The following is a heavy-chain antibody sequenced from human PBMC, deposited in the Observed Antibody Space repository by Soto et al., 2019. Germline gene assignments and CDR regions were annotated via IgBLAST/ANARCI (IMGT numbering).Heavy chain of an antibody. V-gene: IGHV1-3*01. D-gene: IGHD3-10*01. CDR1: GYTFTSYA. CDR3: ARVRYNWNYDYYGSGSYRGYYYYMDV. J-gene: IGHJ6*03. CDR2: INAGNGNT. Sequence: ASVKVSCKASGYTFTSYAMHWVRQAPGQRLEWMGWINAGNGNTKYSQKFQGRVTITRDTSASTAYMELSSLRSEDTAVYYCARVRYNWNYDYYGSGSYRGYYYYMDVWGKGTTVTVS.